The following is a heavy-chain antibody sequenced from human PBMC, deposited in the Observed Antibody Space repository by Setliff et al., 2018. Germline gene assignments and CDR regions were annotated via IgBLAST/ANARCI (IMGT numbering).Heavy chain of an antibody. CDR3: ARDARDFWSGYSSHEGFDP. V-gene: IGHV1-46*01. CDR1: GYTFTSYY. Sequence: ASVKVSCKASGYTFTSYYMHWVRQAPGQGLEWMGIINPSGGSTSYAQKFQGRVTMTRDTSTSTVYMELSSLRSEDTAVYYCARDARDFWSGYSSHEGFDPWGQGTLVTRLL. CDR2: INPSGGST. D-gene: IGHD3-3*01. J-gene: IGHJ5*02.